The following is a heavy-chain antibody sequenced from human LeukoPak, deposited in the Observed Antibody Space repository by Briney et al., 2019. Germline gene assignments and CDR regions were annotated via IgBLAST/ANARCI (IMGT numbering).Heavy chain of an antibody. Sequence: QPGGSLLLSCAASGFTFSSYWMHWVRQAPGKGLVWVSRINSDGSSTNYADSVKGRFTISRDNAKNTLYLQMNSLRAEDTAMYYCARAVYYSNYLGYWGQGTLVTVSS. CDR2: INSDGSST. CDR1: GFTFSSYW. J-gene: IGHJ4*01. D-gene: IGHD3-10*01. V-gene: IGHV3-74*01. CDR3: ARAVYYSNYLGY.